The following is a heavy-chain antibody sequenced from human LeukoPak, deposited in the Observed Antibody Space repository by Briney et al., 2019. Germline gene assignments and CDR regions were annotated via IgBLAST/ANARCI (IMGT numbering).Heavy chain of an antibody. CDR2: IWYDGSNK. CDR3: ARGLAVAANWFDP. D-gene: IGHD6-19*01. J-gene: IGHJ5*02. CDR1: GFTFSSYG. Sequence: GGSLRLSCAASGFTFSSYGMHWVRQAPGKGLEWVAVIWYDGSNKYYADSVKGRFTISRDNAKNSLSLQMNSLRAEDTAVYYCARGLAVAANWFDPWGQGTLVTVSS. V-gene: IGHV3-33*01.